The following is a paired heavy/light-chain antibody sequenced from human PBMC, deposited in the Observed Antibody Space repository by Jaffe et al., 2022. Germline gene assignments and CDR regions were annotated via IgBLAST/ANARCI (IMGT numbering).Heavy chain of an antibody. CDR1: GFTFSSYS. CDR2: ISGSSSYK. V-gene: IGHV3-21*01. D-gene: IGHD3-22*01. Sequence: EVQLVESGGGLVKPGGSLRLSCAASGFTFSSYSMNWVRQAPGKGLEWVSFISGSSSYKYYRDSVKGRLTISRDNAKNSLYLQMDSLRAEDTAVYYCARDLAGTWLLNAFDIWGQGTMVTVSS. CDR3: ARDLAGTWLLNAFDI. J-gene: IGHJ3*02.
Light chain of an antibody. J-gene: IGLJ2*01. V-gene: IGLV2-23*02. CDR2: EAI. CDR1: SSDVGSYNL. CDR3: CSYAGSSTFAV. Sequence: QSALTQPASVSGSPGQSITISCTGTSSDVGSYNLVSWYQQHPGKAPKLMIYEAIKRPSGVSNRFSGSRSGNTASLTISGLQAEDEADYYCCSYAGSSTFAVFGGGTKLTVL.